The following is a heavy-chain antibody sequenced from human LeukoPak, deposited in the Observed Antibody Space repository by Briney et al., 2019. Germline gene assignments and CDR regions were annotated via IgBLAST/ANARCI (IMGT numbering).Heavy chain of an antibody. CDR3: ARQSYGDYFDY. D-gene: IGHD4-17*01. V-gene: IGHV4-59*08. CDR2: IYYRGST. CDR1: GGSISSYY. J-gene: IGHJ4*02. Sequence: PSETLSLTCTVSGGSISSYYWSWIRQPPGKGLEWIGYIYYRGSTSYNPSLKSRVTILVDTSKNHFSLKLSSVTAADTAVYYCARQSYGDYFDYWGQGTLVTVSS.